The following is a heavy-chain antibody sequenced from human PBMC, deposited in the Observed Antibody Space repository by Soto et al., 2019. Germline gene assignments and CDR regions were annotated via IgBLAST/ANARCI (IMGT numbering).Heavy chain of an antibody. Sequence: QVQLVQSGAEVKKPGASVKVSCKTSAYTFASYGISWVRQAPGQGLEWMGWISAYNGNTNYAQKFQGRVTMTTDTSTSTAYMELRSLRSDDTAVYYCARDRPTIFGVVIPLWGQGTLVTVSS. CDR3: ARDRPTIFGVVIPL. V-gene: IGHV1-18*01. J-gene: IGHJ4*02. CDR2: ISAYNGNT. CDR1: AYTFASYG. D-gene: IGHD3-3*01.